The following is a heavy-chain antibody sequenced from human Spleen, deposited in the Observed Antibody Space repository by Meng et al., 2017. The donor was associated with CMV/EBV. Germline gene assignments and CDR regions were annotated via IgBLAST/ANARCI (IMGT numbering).Heavy chain of an antibody. D-gene: IGHD5-24*01. CDR3: ARHLEDSVEMATPIDY. J-gene: IGHJ4*02. Sequence: SETLSLTCSVSGGSISSGTHYWVWIRQPPGKGLEWIGSIYYSGSTYYNPSLKSRVTISVDTSKNQFSLKLSSVTAADTAVYYCARHLEDSVEMATPIDYWGQGTLVTVSS. CDR1: GGSISSGTHY. V-gene: IGHV4-39*01. CDR2: IYYSGST.